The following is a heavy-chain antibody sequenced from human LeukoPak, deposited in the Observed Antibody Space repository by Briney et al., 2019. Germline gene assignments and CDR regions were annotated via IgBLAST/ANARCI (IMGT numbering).Heavy chain of an antibody. D-gene: IGHD3-16*01. V-gene: IGHV1-46*01. CDR3: ARSTFMITFGGVPPHRYGMDV. CDR2: INPSGGST. CDR1: GYTFTSYY. Sequence: ASVKVSCKASGYTFTSYYMHWVRQAPGQGLEWMGIINPSGGSTSYAQKFQGRVTMTRDTSTSTVYMELSSLRSEDTAVYYCARSTFMITFGGVPPHRYGMDVWGQGTTVTVSS. J-gene: IGHJ6*02.